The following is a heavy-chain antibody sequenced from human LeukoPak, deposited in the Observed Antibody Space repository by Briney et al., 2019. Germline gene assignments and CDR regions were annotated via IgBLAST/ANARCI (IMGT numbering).Heavy chain of an antibody. J-gene: IGHJ3*02. V-gene: IGHV3-23*01. CDR3: AKDIAAEWEVLSVRGAFDM. CDR2: ISGSGDRI. Sequence: GGSLRLSCAVSGFSFSNYAMSWVRQAPGKGLEWVAAISGSGDRIYYANSVKGHFTISRENSKNTLYLQMNSLRAEDTAVYYCAKDIAAEWEVLSVRGAFDMWGQGTMVTVSS. D-gene: IGHD1-26*01. CDR1: GFSFSNYA.